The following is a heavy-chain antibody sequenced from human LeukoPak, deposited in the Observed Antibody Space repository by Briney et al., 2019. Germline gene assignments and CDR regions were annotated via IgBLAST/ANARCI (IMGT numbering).Heavy chain of an antibody. CDR1: GYSISSGYY. CDR2: IYHSGST. Sequence: PSETLSLTCTVSGYSISSGYYWGWIRQPPGKGLEWIGSIYHSGSTNYNPSLKSRVTISVDTSKNQFSLKLSSVTAADTAVYYCAREWGGWAPYYWYFDLWGRGTLVTVSS. D-gene: IGHD6-19*01. CDR3: AREWGGWAPYYWYFDL. V-gene: IGHV4-38-2*02. J-gene: IGHJ2*01.